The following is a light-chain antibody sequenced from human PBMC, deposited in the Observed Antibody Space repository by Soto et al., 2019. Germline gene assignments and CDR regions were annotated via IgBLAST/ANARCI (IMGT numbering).Light chain of an antibody. V-gene: IGLV2-8*01. CDR2: EVT. J-gene: IGLJ2*01. CDR3: ISYAGNYVVI. CDR1: SNDVGGYNY. Sequence: QSALTQPPSASGSPGQSVTISCTGTSNDVGGYNYVSWFQQHPGKVPQLMIFEVTKRPSGVPDRFSGSKSGNTASLTVSGLHPEDEADYYCISYAGNYVVIFGGGTKLTVL.